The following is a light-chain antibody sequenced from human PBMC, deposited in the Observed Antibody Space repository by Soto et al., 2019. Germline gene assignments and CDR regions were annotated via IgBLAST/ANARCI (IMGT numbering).Light chain of an antibody. V-gene: IGKV3-11*01. CDR3: RQRSDRPWT. J-gene: IGKJ1*01. CDR2: DTF. CDR1: QNIAKY. Sequence: EIVLTQSPVTLSLSPGESVTLSCRARQNIAKYLAWYQQRPCQDPRLLFYDTFNRSTGIPPRFSGSGSGTAFTPTISILDPEECVVYYCRQRSDRPWTFGQGTKVEVK.